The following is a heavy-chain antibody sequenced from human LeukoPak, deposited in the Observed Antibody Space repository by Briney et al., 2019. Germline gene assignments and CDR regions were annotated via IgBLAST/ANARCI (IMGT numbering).Heavy chain of an antibody. V-gene: IGHV1-18*01. Sequence: ASVKVSCKASGYTFTSYAMNWVRQAPGQGLEWMGWISAYNGNTNYAQKLQGRVTMTTDTSTSTAYMELRSLRSDDTAVYYCARDGGYYYGSGSSLSFDPWGQGTLVTVSS. CDR2: ISAYNGNT. D-gene: IGHD3-10*01. J-gene: IGHJ5*02. CDR3: ARDGGYYYGSGSSLSFDP. CDR1: GYTFTSYA.